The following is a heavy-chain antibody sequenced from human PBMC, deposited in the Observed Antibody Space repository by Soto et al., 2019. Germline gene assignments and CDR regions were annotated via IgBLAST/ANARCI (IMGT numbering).Heavy chain of an antibody. D-gene: IGHD2-21*02. CDR3: ARDHLILPAHDFFYGSDV. CDR1: GFTFSMYS. J-gene: IGHJ6*02. CDR2: IPQDGVDG. V-gene: IGHV3-7*03. Sequence: LRLSCEVSGFTFSMYSMSWVRQSPGKGLEWVAKIPQDGVDGHYADSVKGRFTISRDNGKNSLYLQLNNLRAEDTAVYYCARDHLILPAHDFFYGSDVWGRGAAVTVSS.